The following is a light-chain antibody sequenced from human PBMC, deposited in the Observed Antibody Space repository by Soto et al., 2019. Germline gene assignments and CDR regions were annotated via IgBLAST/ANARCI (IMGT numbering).Light chain of an antibody. CDR3: LQDYNYPRT. CDR1: QGIRND. Sequence: AIQMTQSPSSLSASVGDRVTITCRASQGIRNDLGWYQQKPGKAPKVLIHAASSLQSGVPSRFSGSGSGTDFTLTISSLQPEDYGTYYCLQDYNYPRTFGGGTKVEIK. CDR2: AAS. J-gene: IGKJ4*01. V-gene: IGKV1-6*01.